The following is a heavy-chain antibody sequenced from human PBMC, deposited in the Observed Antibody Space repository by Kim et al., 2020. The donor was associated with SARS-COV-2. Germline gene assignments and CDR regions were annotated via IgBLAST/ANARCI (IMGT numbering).Heavy chain of an antibody. CDR2: DGRIT. V-gene: IGHV3-74*01. CDR3: ALSNWFDP. J-gene: IGHJ5*02. Sequence: DGRITNYADSLKGRFPVSRDNVKNTLYLEMNSLRADDTAVYYCALSNWFDPWGPGTLVTVSS.